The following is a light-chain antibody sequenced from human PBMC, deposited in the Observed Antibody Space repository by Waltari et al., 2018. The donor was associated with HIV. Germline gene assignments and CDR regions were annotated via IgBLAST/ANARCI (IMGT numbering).Light chain of an antibody. CDR2: DVS. CDR1: SSDVGGYNY. CDR3: SSYTSSSTFGV. Sequence: QSALTQPASVSGSPGQSITISCTGTSSDVGGYNYVYWYQTQPGKAPKLMILDVSKRPSGVSNRFSGSKSGNTASLTISGLQAEDEADYYCSSYTSSSTFGVFGGGTKLTVL. V-gene: IGLV2-14*01. J-gene: IGLJ2*01.